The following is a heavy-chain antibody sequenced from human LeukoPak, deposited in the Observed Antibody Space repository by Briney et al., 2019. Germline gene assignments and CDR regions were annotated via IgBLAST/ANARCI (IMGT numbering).Heavy chain of an antibody. J-gene: IGHJ4*02. V-gene: IGHV3-11*05. CDR3: ARVTDYYFDY. CDR1: GFTVSSDY. D-gene: IGHD3/OR15-3a*01. CDR2: ISSSSSYT. Sequence: GGSLRLSCVASGFTVSSDYMSWIRQAPGKGLEWVSYISSSSSYTNYADSVKGRFTISRDNAKNSLYLQMNSLRAEDTAVYYCARVTDYYFDYWGQGTLVTVSS.